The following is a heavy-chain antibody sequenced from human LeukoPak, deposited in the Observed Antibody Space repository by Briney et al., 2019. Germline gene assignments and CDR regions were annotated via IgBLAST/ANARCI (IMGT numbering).Heavy chain of an antibody. V-gene: IGHV3-23*01. Sequence: GGSLRLSCAASGFTFSSYAMSWVRQAPGKGLEWASAISGSGGSTYYADSVKGRFTISRDNSKNTLYLQMNSLRAEDTAVYYCAKGLATLRIAHGMDVWGQGTTVTVSS. J-gene: IGHJ6*02. CDR3: AKGLATLRIAHGMDV. CDR2: ISGSGGST. D-gene: IGHD3-16*02. CDR1: GFTFSSYA.